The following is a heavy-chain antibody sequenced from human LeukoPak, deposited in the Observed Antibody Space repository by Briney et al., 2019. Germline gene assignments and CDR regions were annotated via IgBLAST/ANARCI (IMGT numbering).Heavy chain of an antibody. CDR2: IYHNGDT. CDR3: ARAGVVPAAISRAFDI. D-gene: IGHD2-2*02. CDR1: GGSIIIGDYY. V-gene: IGHV4-30-4*08. Sequence: SETLSLTCIVSGGSIIIGDYYWSWIRQPPGKGLEWIGYIYHNGDTYYNPSLKSRVFISVDTSKNQFSLKLSSVTAADTAVYYCARAGVVPAAISRAFDIWGQGSVVTVSS. J-gene: IGHJ3*02.